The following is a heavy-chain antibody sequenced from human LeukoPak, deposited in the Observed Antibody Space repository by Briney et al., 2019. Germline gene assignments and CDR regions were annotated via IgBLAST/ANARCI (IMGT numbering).Heavy chain of an antibody. Sequence: PGESLKISCKGSGYSFTNYWIGWVRQMPGKGLEWMGIIYPGDSDTRYSPSFEGQVTISADKSINTAYLQWSSLKASDTAMYYCARHGSQYSSYVHFDYWGQGTLVTVSS. CDR2: IYPGDSDT. CDR1: GYSFTNYW. CDR3: ARHGSQYSSYVHFDY. J-gene: IGHJ4*02. D-gene: IGHD3-16*01. V-gene: IGHV5-51*01.